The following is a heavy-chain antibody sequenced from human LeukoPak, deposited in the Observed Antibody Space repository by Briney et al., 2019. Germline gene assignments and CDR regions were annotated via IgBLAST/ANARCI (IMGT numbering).Heavy chain of an antibody. CDR3: ARDNSVGDIAWWFDP. D-gene: IGHD3-16*02. CDR2: INPSGSST. Sequence: ASVKVSCKASGYTFTSHYMHWVRQAPGQGLEWMGLINPSGSSTLYAQKFQGRVTMTRDMSTTTDYRELSSLRSEDTAVYYCARDNSVGDIAWWFDPWGQGTLVTVSS. V-gene: IGHV1-46*01. J-gene: IGHJ5*02. CDR1: GYTFTSHY.